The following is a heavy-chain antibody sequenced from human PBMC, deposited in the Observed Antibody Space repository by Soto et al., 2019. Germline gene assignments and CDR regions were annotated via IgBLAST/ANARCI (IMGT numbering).Heavy chain of an antibody. CDR2: ISGSGDST. CDR3: EKAGYSYGYGTTIPTGGFDI. J-gene: IGHJ3*02. V-gene: IGHV3-23*01. D-gene: IGHD5-18*01. CDR1: GFTFSSYA. Sequence: GGSLRLSCAASGFTFSSYAMSWVRQAPGKGLEWVSAISGSGDSTYYADSVKGRFTISRDNSKNTLYLQMNSLRAEDTAVYYCEKAGYSYGYGTTIPTGGFDIWGQGTMVTVSS.